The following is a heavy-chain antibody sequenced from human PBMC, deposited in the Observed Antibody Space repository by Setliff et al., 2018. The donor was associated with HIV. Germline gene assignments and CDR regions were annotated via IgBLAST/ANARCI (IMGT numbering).Heavy chain of an antibody. V-gene: IGHV4-39*07. Sequence: PSETLSLTCTVSGGSISSTSYFWGWIRLPPAKGLEWIGSVSSSGDTFYTPSLKSRVDISIDTSKRVFSLNLNSATAADTAMYCCARFAGRSWIDYWGQGALVTVSS. D-gene: IGHD3-10*01. CDR2: VSSSGDT. J-gene: IGHJ4*02. CDR1: GGSISSTSYF. CDR3: ARFAGRSWIDY.